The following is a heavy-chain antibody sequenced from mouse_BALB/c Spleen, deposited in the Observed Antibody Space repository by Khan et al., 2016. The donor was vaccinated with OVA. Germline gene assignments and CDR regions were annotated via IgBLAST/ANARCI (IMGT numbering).Heavy chain of an antibody. Sequence: VRLQQSGPELVKPGASVKISCKASGYSFTGYFMNWVMQSHGKRLEWIGRINPHIGETFYNQKFKDKATLTVDESSSTAHMELRSLASEGSAVYYCARKNGSDFDYWGQGTTLTVSS. CDR2: INPHIGET. CDR1: GYSFTGYF. CDR3: ARKNGSDFDY. J-gene: IGHJ2*01. D-gene: IGHD1-1*01. V-gene: IGHV1-20*02.